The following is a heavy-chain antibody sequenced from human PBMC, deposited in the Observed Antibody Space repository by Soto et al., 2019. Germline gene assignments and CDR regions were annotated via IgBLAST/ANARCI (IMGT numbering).Heavy chain of an antibody. Sequence: SVKVSCKASGGTFSSYTFNWVRHVPGQGLEWMGRIIPMLEIENYAQXXXXXXXXXXXXSXXXAYMELSSLRSEDTAIYYCAXXEWAESSSRYYFDYWGQGTLVTVSS. D-gene: IGHD3-22*01. CDR2: IIPMLEIE. J-gene: IGHJ4*01. V-gene: IGHV1-69*02. CDR1: GGTFSSYT. CDR3: AXXEWAESSSRYYFDY.